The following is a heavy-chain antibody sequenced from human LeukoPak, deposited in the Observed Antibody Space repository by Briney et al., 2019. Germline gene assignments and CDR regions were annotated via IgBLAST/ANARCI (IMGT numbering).Heavy chain of an antibody. CDR1: GFIFSDYY. Sequence: GGSLRLSCAASGFIFSDYYMTWIRQAPGKGLEYIAYISAGGRTIYYADSVKGRFTISRDNAKNSLYLQMNSLRAEDTAIYYCTRIHGGYPFDYWGQGTLVTVSS. D-gene: IGHD2-15*01. CDR3: TRIHGGYPFDY. V-gene: IGHV3-11*04. J-gene: IGHJ4*02. CDR2: ISAGGRTI.